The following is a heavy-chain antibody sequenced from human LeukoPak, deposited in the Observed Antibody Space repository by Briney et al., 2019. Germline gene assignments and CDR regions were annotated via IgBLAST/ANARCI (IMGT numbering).Heavy chain of an antibody. CDR3: AALYSSSFDY. CDR2: IRYDGSNK. D-gene: IGHD6-6*01. Sequence: GSLRLSCAASGFTFSSYGMHWVRQAPGKGLEWVAFIRYDGSNKYYADSVKGRFTISRDNSKNTLYLQMNSLRAEDTAVYYCAALYSSSFDYWGQGTLVTVSS. V-gene: IGHV3-30*02. J-gene: IGHJ4*02. CDR1: GFTFSSYG.